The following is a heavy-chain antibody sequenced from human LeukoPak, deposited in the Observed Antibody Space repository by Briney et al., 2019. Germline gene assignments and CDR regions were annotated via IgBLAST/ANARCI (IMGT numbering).Heavy chain of an antibody. Sequence: ASVKVSCKASGYTFTSYGISWVRQAPGQGLEWMGWISAYNGNTNYAQKLQGRVTMTTDTSTSTAYMELRSLRSEDTAVYYCAAPWYSGSYYENWGQGTLVTVSS. CDR1: GYTFTSYG. CDR3: AAPWYSGSYYEN. J-gene: IGHJ4*02. D-gene: IGHD1-26*01. V-gene: IGHV1-18*01. CDR2: ISAYNGNT.